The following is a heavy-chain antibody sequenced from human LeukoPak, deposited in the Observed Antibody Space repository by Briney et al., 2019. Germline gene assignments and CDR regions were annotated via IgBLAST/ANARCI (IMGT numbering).Heavy chain of an antibody. Sequence: GGSLRLSCEASGFTFSDYYMSWIRQAPGKGLEWVSYIGSSGSTIYYADSVKGRFTISRDDAKNSLSLQMNSLRAEETAVYYCARVPRPGYSSGWPIDYWGQGTLVTVSS. J-gene: IGHJ4*02. CDR2: IGSSGSTI. V-gene: IGHV3-11*01. CDR1: GFTFSDYY. D-gene: IGHD6-19*01. CDR3: ARVPRPGYSSGWPIDY.